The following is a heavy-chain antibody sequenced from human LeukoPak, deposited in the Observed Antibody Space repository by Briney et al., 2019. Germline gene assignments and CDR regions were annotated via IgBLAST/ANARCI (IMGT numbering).Heavy chain of an antibody. D-gene: IGHD3-22*01. Sequence: PGGSLRLSCAASGFTLSKHWMTWVRQAPGKGLEWVANIKQDGSEKYYVDSVKGRFTISRDNAKNSLYLQMNSLRAEDTAVYYCARGRYYYDSSGTNWFDPWGQGTLVTVSS. CDR1: GFTLSKHW. CDR2: IKQDGSEK. J-gene: IGHJ5*02. V-gene: IGHV3-7*01. CDR3: ARGRYYYDSSGTNWFDP.